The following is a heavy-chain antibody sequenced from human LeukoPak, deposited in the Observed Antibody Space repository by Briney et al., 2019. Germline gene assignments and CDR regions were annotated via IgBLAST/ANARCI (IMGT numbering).Heavy chain of an antibody. CDR2: ISAYNGNT. Sequence: ASVKVSCKASGYTFTSYGISWVRQAPGQGLEWMGWISAYNGNTNYAQKLQGRVTMTTDTSTSTAYMELRRLRSDDTAVYYCARDRSYYDILTGYYSPYDYWGQGTLVTVSS. D-gene: IGHD3-9*01. CDR1: GYTFTSYG. CDR3: ARDRSYYDILTGYYSPYDY. J-gene: IGHJ4*02. V-gene: IGHV1-18*01.